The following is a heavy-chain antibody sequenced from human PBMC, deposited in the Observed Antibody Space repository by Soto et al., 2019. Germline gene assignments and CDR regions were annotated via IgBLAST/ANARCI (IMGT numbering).Heavy chain of an antibody. V-gene: IGHV1-18*01. CDR1: GYTFTSYG. D-gene: IGHD4-17*01. CDR3: AREFYGDYIDHFDY. J-gene: IGHJ4*02. CDR2: ISAYNGNT. Sequence: ASVKVSCKASGYTFTSYGISWVRQAPGQGLEWMGWISAYNGNTNYAQKLQGRVTMTTDTSTSTAYMELRSLRSDDTAVYYCAREFYGDYIDHFDYWGQGTLVTVSS.